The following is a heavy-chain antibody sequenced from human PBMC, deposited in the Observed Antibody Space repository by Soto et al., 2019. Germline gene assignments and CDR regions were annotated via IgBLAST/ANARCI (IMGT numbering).Heavy chain of an antibody. J-gene: IGHJ4*02. CDR3: ARQEYYYDSSGYLIDY. D-gene: IGHD3-22*01. Sequence: SETLSLTCTVSGGSISSSSYYWGWIRQPPGKGLEWIGSIYYSGSTYYNPSPKSRVTISVDTSKNQFSLKLSSVTAADTAVYYCARQEYYYDSSGYLIDYWGQGTLVTVSS. V-gene: IGHV4-39*01. CDR1: GGSISSSSYY. CDR2: IYYSGST.